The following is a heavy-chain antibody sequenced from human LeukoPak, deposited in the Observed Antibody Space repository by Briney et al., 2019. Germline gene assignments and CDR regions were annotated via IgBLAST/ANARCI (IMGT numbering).Heavy chain of an antibody. CDR1: GFTFSNYW. CDR3: ARDPYVSNFDY. J-gene: IGHJ4*02. D-gene: IGHD3-10*02. Sequence: GGSRRLSCAASGFTFSNYWMSWVRQAPGKGPEWMGNIKEDGSETYYVDSVKGRFTISRDNAQNSLYLHMHSLRVEDTAVYYCARDPYVSNFDYWGQGTLVTVSS. CDR2: IKEDGSET. V-gene: IGHV3-7*03.